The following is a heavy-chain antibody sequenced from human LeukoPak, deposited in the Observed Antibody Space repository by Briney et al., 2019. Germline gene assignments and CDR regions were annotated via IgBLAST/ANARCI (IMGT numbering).Heavy chain of an antibody. J-gene: IGHJ4*02. Sequence: SETLSLTCTVSGGSISPLYWSWIRQPPGKGLEFIGYIYYSGSTNFNPSLKSRVTLSVDTSKNQISLRLNSVTAADTAVYYCARGGVAAKYYFDFWGQGTLVTVSS. D-gene: IGHD3-10*01. CDR3: ARGGVAAKYYFDF. V-gene: IGHV4-59*11. CDR1: GGSISPLY. CDR2: IYYSGST.